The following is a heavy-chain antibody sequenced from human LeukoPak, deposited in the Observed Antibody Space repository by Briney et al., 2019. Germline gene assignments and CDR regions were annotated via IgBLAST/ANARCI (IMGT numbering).Heavy chain of an antibody. CDR1: GGTFSSYA. V-gene: IGHV1-69*13. CDR2: IIPIFGTA. Sequence: SVKVSCKASGGTFSSYAISWVRQAPGQGLEWMGGIIPIFGTANYAQKFQGRVTITADESTSTAYMELSSLRSEDTAVYYCAARFCSSTSCYTGNYYYYYMDVWGKGTTVTVSS. J-gene: IGHJ6*03. CDR3: AARFCSSTSCYTGNYYYYYMDV. D-gene: IGHD2-2*02.